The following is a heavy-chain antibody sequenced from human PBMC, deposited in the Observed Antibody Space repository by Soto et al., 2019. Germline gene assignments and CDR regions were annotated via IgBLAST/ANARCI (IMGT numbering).Heavy chain of an antibody. Sequence: SLRLSCAASGFTFSSYGMHWVRQAPGKGLEWVAVISYDGSNKYYADSVKGRFTISRDNSKNTLSLQMNSLRAEDTAVYYCAKDRDLFGVVIMGDYWGQGALVTVSS. CDR1: GFTFSSYG. CDR2: ISYDGSNK. CDR3: AKDRDLFGVVIMGDY. V-gene: IGHV3-30*18. D-gene: IGHD3-3*01. J-gene: IGHJ4*02.